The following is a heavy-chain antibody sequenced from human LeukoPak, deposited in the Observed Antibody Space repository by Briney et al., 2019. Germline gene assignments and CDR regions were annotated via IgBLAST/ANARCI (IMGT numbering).Heavy chain of an antibody. CDR3: ARHLGMTTVTPFDY. Sequence: PSETLSLTCTVSGGSISSYYWSWIRQPPGRGLEWIGYIYYSGSTNYNPSLKSRVTISVDTSKNQFSLKLSSVTAADTAVYYCARHLGMTTVTPFDYWSQGTLVTVSS. J-gene: IGHJ4*02. D-gene: IGHD4-17*01. CDR1: GGSISSYY. V-gene: IGHV4-59*08. CDR2: IYYSGST.